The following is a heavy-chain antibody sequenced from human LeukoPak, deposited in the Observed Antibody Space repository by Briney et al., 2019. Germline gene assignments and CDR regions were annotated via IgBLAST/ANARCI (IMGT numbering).Heavy chain of an antibody. CDR3: AKGPYYARQVDYFDY. CDR2: ISWNSGSI. J-gene: IGHJ4*02. CDR1: GFTFDDYA. Sequence: PGGPLRLSCAASGFTFDDYAMHWVRQAPGKGLEGVSGISWNSGSIGYADSVKGRFTISRDNAKNSLYLQMNSLRAEDTALFYCAKGPYYARQVDYFDYWGQGTLVTVSS. D-gene: IGHD3-22*01. V-gene: IGHV3-9*01.